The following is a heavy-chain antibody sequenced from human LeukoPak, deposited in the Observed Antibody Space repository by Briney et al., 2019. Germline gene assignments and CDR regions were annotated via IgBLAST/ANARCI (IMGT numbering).Heavy chain of an antibody. CDR1: GFTFSSYG. CDR2: ISGSGGST. CDR3: ARGARVATTFHY. Sequence: GGSLRLSCAASGFTFSSYGMSWVRQAPGKGLERVSAISGSGGSTYYADSVKGRFTISRDNAKNSLYLQMNSLRAEDTAVYYCARGARVATTFHYWGQGTLVTVSS. D-gene: IGHD1/OR15-1a*01. J-gene: IGHJ4*02. V-gene: IGHV3-23*01.